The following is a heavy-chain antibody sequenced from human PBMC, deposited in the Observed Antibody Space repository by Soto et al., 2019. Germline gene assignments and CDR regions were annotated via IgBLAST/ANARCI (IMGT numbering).Heavy chain of an antibody. CDR3: ARTLIAIGATYFDY. Sequence: SETLSLTCSVSGGSISSTSYYWRWIRQPPGKGLEWIGSAYSSGNSYYDPSLKCRVTISVDPSKNQFSLKLNSLTAADTALYYCARTLIAIGATYFDYWGQGTLVTVSS. J-gene: IGHJ4*02. V-gene: IGHV4-39*01. CDR1: GGSISSTSYY. CDR2: AYSSGNS. D-gene: IGHD2-15*01.